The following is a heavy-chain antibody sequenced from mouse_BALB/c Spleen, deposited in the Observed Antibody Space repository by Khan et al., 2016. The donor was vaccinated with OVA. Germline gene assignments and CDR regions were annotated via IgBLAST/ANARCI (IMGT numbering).Heavy chain of an antibody. D-gene: IGHD1-1*01. V-gene: IGHV1-31*01. CDR1: GYSFTTYY. Sequence: EVQLQESGPELMKPGASVKISCKASGYSFTTYYIHWVKQSHGKTLEWIGYIDPFNGGSTYNQKFKGKATLTVDKSSSTAYMHLSSLTSEDSAVYYCARHGRTSWFAYWGQGTLVTVSA. CDR2: IDPFNGGS. CDR3: ARHGRTSWFAY. J-gene: IGHJ3*01.